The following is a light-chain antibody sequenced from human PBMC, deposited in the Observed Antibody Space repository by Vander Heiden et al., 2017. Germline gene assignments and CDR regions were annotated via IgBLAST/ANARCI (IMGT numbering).Light chain of an antibody. CDR1: SSDVGGYNY. CDR2: EVS. Sequence: QSALTHPPSASGPPGQSVTISCTGTSSDVGGYNYVSWYQQHPGKAHKLMIYEVSKRPAGGPDRFSGSKSGNTASLTVSGLQAEDEADYYCSSYAGSNNVVFGGGTKLTVL. J-gene: IGLJ2*01. V-gene: IGLV2-8*01. CDR3: SSYAGSNNVV.